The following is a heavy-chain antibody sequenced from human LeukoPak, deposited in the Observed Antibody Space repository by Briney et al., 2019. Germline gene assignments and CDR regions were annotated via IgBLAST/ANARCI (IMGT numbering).Heavy chain of an antibody. V-gene: IGHV4-34*01. CDR1: GGSFSGYY. J-gene: IGHJ3*02. D-gene: IGHD6-13*01. CDR3: ARELAAAGTFNDAFDI. CDR2: INHSGST. Sequence: SETLSLTCAVYGGSFSGYYWSWIRQPPGKGLEWIGEINHSGSTNYNPSLKSRVTISVDTSKNQFSLKLSSVTAADTAVYYCARELAAAGTFNDAFDIWGQGTMVTVSS.